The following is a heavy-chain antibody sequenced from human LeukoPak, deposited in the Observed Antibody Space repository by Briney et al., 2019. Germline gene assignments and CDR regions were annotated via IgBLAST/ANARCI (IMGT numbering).Heavy chain of an antibody. CDR1: GFAFSSYA. Sequence: GGSLRLSCAASGFAFSSYAMSWVRQAPGKGLEWVSAISGSGGSTYYADSVKGRFTISRDNSKNTLYLQMNSLRAEDTAVYYCARVGTSGYYERGAFDYWGQGTLVTVSS. D-gene: IGHD3-22*01. J-gene: IGHJ4*02. CDR3: ARVGTSGYYERGAFDY. CDR2: ISGSGGST. V-gene: IGHV3-23*01.